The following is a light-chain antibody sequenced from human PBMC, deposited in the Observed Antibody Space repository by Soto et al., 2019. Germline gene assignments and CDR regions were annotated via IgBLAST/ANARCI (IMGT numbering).Light chain of an antibody. J-gene: IGKJ2*01. V-gene: IGKV1-8*01. Sequence: AIRMTQSPSSFSASTGDRVTITCRASQGISSYLAWYQQKPGKAPKLLIYAASTLQSGVPSRFSGSGSGTDFTLTISCLQSEDFATYYCQQYNAYPYTFGQGTKVDIK. CDR1: QGISSY. CDR2: AAS. CDR3: QQYNAYPYT.